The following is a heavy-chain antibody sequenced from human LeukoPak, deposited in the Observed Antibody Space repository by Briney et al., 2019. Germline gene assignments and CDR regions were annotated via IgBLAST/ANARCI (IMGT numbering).Heavy chain of an antibody. J-gene: IGHJ4*02. D-gene: IGHD1-26*01. Sequence: GASVKVSCKASGYTFRNYYIHWVRQAPGHGLEYMGWINFNRGDTNYAEKFQGRDTMTRDTSIDTVYMDLSSLRSDDTALYYCARDKSNGIGIVYWGQGTPVTVSS. CDR3: ARDKSNGIGIVY. CDR1: GYTFRNYY. V-gene: IGHV1-2*02. CDR2: INFNRGDT.